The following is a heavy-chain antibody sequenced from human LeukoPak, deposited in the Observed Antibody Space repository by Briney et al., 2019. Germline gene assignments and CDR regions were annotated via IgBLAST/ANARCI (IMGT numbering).Heavy chain of an antibody. Sequence: GGSLRLSCTASGFTFSSYSLNWVRQAPGKGLEWVSSVSTGSNYIYYADSVKGRFTISRDSAKNALYLQMNSLRAEDTAVYYCARPASVGGYDTFDVWGQGTMVTVS. CDR3: ARPASVGGYDTFDV. V-gene: IGHV3-21*01. CDR2: VSTGSNYI. J-gene: IGHJ3*01. CDR1: GFTFSSYS. D-gene: IGHD3-10*01.